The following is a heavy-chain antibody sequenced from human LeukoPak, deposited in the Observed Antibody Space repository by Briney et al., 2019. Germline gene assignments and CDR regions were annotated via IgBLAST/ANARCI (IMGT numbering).Heavy chain of an antibody. D-gene: IGHD3-22*01. CDR1: GGSFSGYY. J-gene: IGHJ4*02. V-gene: IGHV4-34*01. CDR2: INHSGST. CDR3: ARSSGYYTRLFDY. Sequence: SETLSLTCAVYGGSFSGYYWSWIRQPPGKGLEWIGEINHSGSTNYNPSLKSRVTISVDTSKNQFSLKLSPVTAADTAVYYCARSSGYYTRLFDYWGQGTLVTVSS.